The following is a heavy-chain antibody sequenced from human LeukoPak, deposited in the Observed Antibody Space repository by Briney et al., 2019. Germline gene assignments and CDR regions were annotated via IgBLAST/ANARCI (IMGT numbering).Heavy chain of an antibody. CDR3: AREVGATDY. CDR2: ISGSGDST. V-gene: IGHV3-23*01. Sequence: GGSLRLSCAAPGFTFSSYAMSWVRQAPGKGLEWLSVISGSGDSTHYADSVTGRFTISRDISKNTLYLQMNSLRAEDTAVYYCAREVGATDYWGQGTQVTVSS. D-gene: IGHD1-26*01. J-gene: IGHJ4*02. CDR1: GFTFSSYA.